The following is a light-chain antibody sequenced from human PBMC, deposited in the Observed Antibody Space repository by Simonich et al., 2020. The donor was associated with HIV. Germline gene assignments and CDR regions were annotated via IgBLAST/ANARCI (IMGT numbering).Light chain of an antibody. CDR1: QSVLYSSNNNNY. V-gene: IGKV4-1*01. J-gene: IGKJ5*01. Sequence: DIVMTQSPDSLAVSLGERATINCKSSQSVLYSSNNNNYLAWYQQKPGQPPKLLIYWASTRESGVPDRFSGSGSGTDFTLTISSLQAEDVAVYYCQQYYSTPLITFGQGTRLEIK. CDR2: WAS. CDR3: QQYYSTPLIT.